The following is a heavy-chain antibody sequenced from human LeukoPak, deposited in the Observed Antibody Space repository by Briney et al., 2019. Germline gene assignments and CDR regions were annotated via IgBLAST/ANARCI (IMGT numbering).Heavy chain of an antibody. CDR3: ARDQRSPGQLALYYFDY. J-gene: IGHJ4*02. CDR2: ISYDGSNK. CDR1: GFTFSSYA. D-gene: IGHD6-13*01. V-gene: IGHV3-30-3*01. Sequence: GGSLRLSCAASGFTFSSYAMHWVRQAPGKGLEWVAVISYDGSNKYYADSVKGRFTISRDNSKNTLYLQMNSLRAEDTAVYYCARDQRSPGQLALYYFDYWGQGTLVTVSS.